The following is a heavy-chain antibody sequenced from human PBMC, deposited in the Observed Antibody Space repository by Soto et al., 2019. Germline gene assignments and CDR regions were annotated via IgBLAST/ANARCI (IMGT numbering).Heavy chain of an antibody. J-gene: IGHJ6*03. Sequence: SETLSLTCAVYGGSFSGYYWSWIRQPPGKGLEWIGEINHSGSTYYNPSLKSRVTISVDTSKNQFSLKLSSVTAADTAVYYCLRDVAAAGGYYMDVWGKGTTVTVS. CDR2: INHSGST. V-gene: IGHV4-34*01. D-gene: IGHD6-13*01. CDR1: GGSFSGYY. CDR3: LRDVAAAGGYYMDV.